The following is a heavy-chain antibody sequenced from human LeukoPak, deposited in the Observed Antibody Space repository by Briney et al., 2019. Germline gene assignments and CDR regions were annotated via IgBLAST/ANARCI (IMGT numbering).Heavy chain of an antibody. CDR1: GYTFTSYA. J-gene: IGHJ6*03. Sequence: GASVKVSCKASGYTFTSYAMNWVRQAPGQGLEWMGWISTNTGNPTYAQGFTGRFVFSLDTSVSTAYLQISSLKAEDTAVYYCARPYRSGYYPAPLDYYYMDVWGKGTTVTVSS. CDR3: ARPYRSGYYPAPLDYYYMDV. CDR2: ISTNTGNP. D-gene: IGHD3-22*01. V-gene: IGHV7-4-1*02.